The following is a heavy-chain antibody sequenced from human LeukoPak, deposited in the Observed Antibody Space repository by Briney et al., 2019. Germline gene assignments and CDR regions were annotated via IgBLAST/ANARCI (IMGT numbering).Heavy chain of an antibody. CDR3: ARAPYSSGSDY. J-gene: IGHJ4*02. Sequence: PGGSLRLSCAASGFTFSSYWMHWVRQVPGQGLVWVSHIDGDGRITNYGDSVKGRFTISRDNAKNIQYLQMNSLRAEDTAVYYCARAPYSSGSDYWGQGTLVTVSS. CDR1: GFTFSSYW. D-gene: IGHD6-19*01. CDR2: IDGDGRIT. V-gene: IGHV3-74*01.